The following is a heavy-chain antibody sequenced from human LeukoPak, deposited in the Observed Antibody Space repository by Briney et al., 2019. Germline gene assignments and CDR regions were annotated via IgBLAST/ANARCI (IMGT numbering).Heavy chain of an antibody. J-gene: IGHJ4*02. V-gene: IGHV4-31*03. CDR2: IYYSGST. D-gene: IGHD6-19*01. CDR1: GGSISSGGYY. Sequence: SETLSLTCTVSGGSISSGGYYWSWIRQHPGKGLEWIGYIYYSGSTYYNPSLKSRVTISVDTSKNQFSLKLSSATAADTAVFYCARGIPIPGYSSGWYSSWGQGTLVTVSS. CDR3: ARGIPIPGYSSGWYSS.